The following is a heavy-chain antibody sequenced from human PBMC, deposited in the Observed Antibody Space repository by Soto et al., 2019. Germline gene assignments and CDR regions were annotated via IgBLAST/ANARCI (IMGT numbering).Heavy chain of an antibody. Sequence: QVQLVESGGGVVQPGQSLRLSCAASGFTVSNYGMHWVRQAPGKGLEWVAVIWKDGNNKSYRDSVKGRFTISRDNSKNTLELQMSSMRVEETAVYYCARGESGTDEAFVIWGQGTMVTVSS. D-gene: IGHD3-10*01. CDR2: IWKDGNNK. CDR1: GFTVSNYG. CDR3: ARGESGTDEAFVI. J-gene: IGHJ3*02. V-gene: IGHV3-33*01.